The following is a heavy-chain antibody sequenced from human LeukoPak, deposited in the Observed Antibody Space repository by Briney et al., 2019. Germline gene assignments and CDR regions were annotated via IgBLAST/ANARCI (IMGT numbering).Heavy chain of an antibody. CDR2: IYYSGST. D-gene: IGHD1-14*01. J-gene: IGHJ4*02. CDR3: ARVTPTGYFDY. CDR1: GGSISSYY. Sequence: PSETLSLTCSVSGGSISSYYWSWIRQPPGKGLEWIGYIYYSGSTNYNPSLKSRVTISVDTSKNQFSLKLSSVTAAGTAVYYCARVTPTGYFDYWGQGTLVTVSS. V-gene: IGHV4-59*01.